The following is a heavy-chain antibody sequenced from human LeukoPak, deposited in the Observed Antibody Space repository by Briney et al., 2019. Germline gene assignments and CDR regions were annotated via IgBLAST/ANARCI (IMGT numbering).Heavy chain of an antibody. V-gene: IGHV3-30*02. CDR2: IRFDGTSE. Sequence: GGSLRLSCAASGFTFSSYTMSWVRQAPGKGLEWVAFIRFDGTSEFSADSVKARFTISRDNSQNTVSLQLNNLRIEDTALYYCAKTSLSDPSGHYYYMDVWGKGTTVTVSS. J-gene: IGHJ6*03. CDR1: GFTFSSYT. CDR3: AKTSLSDPSGHYYYMDV. D-gene: IGHD3-3*01.